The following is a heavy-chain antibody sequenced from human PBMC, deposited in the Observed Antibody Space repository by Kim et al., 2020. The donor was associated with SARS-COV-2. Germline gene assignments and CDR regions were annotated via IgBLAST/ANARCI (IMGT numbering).Heavy chain of an antibody. Sequence: GGSLRLSCAASGFTFSSYWMHWVRQVPGKGPVWVSRINSDGSSTDYADSVKGRFTISRDNAKNTLYLQMNSLRAEDTAVYFCAKGYCRSDSCYAGIRGYWFFDLWGRGTLVTVSS. J-gene: IGHJ2*01. CDR2: INSDGSST. V-gene: IGHV3-74*01. CDR1: GFTFSSYW. CDR3: AKGYCRSDSCYAGIRGYWFFDL. D-gene: IGHD2-2*01.